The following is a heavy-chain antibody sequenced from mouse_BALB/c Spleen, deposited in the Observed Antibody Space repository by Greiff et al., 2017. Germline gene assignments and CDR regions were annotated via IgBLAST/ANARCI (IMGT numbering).Heavy chain of an antibody. V-gene: IGHV1-54*01. J-gene: IGHJ4*01. Sequence: VKLQESGAELVRPGTSVKVSCKASGYAFTNYLIEWVKQRPGQGLEWIGVINPGSGGTNYNEKFKGKATLTADKSSSTAYMQLSSLTSDDSAVYFCARSGGNLYYYAMDYWGQGTSVTVSS. CDR1: GYAFTNYL. CDR3: ARSGGNLYYYAMDY. D-gene: IGHD2-1*01. CDR2: INPGSGGT.